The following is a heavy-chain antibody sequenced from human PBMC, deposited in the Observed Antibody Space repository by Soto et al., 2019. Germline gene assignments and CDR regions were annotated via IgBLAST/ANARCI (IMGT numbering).Heavy chain of an antibody. V-gene: IGHV2-26*01. CDR2: IFSNDEK. CDR1: GFSLTNTRMG. CDR3: ARMWDRWEHYYYYGMAV. D-gene: IGHD1-26*01. Sequence: QVTWKESGPVLVKPTETLTLTCTVSGFSLTNTRMGVSWIRQPPGKALEWLAHIFSNDEKSYSTSLKSRLTSSQYTSKSQVVLTMSNRDPVDTGTYYCARMWDRWEHYYYYGMAVCGQGPTVTVSS. J-gene: IGHJ6*02.